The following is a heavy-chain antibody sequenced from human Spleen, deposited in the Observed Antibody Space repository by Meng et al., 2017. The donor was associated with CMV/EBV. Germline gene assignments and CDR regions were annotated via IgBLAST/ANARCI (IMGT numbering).Heavy chain of an antibody. Sequence: GGSLRLSCAPSGFTFSNYAMSWVRQAPGKGLEWVSTIVGSSGTYYTDSVKGRFTVSRDNSKNTLYLQMNSLRAEDTAVYYCARSTASKTDYWEWGQGTRVTVSS. V-gene: IGHV3-23*01. J-gene: IGHJ4*02. CDR2: IVGSSGT. D-gene: IGHD4/OR15-4a*01. CDR3: ARSTASKTDYWE. CDR1: GFTFSNYA.